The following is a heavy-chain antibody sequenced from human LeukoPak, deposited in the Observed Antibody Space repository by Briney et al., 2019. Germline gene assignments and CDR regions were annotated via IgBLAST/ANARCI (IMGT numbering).Heavy chain of an antibody. CDR1: GFTFSNYA. CDR2: ISASGGST. V-gene: IGHV3-23*01. CDR3: AKVSDSTGWYYDY. Sequence: GGSLRLSCVASGFTFSNYAMSWVRQPPGKGQQWVSGISASGGSTYYADSVKGRFSMSRDNSKNTLFLQMNTLRAEDTAIYYCAKVSDSTGWYYDYWGQGTQVTVSS. J-gene: IGHJ4*02. D-gene: IGHD6-19*01.